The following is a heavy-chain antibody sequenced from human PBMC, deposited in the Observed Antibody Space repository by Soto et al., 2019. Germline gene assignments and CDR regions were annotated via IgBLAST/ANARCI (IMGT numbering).Heavy chain of an antibody. CDR1: GYTFTSYG. Sequence: GASVKVSCKAPGYTFTSYGISWVRQAPGQGLEWMGWISAYNGNTNYAQKLQGRVTMTTDTSTSTAYMELRSLRSDDTAVYYCARDQSRYDSSGYPNFDYWGQGTLVTVSS. D-gene: IGHD3-22*01. J-gene: IGHJ4*02. V-gene: IGHV1-18*01. CDR3: ARDQSRYDSSGYPNFDY. CDR2: ISAYNGNT.